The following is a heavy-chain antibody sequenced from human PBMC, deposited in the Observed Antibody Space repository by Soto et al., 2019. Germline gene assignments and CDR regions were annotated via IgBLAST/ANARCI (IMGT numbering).Heavy chain of an antibody. Sequence: PGGSLRLSCAASGFIFEDYGMNWVRQSPDMGLEWVSVIGGSGGTTYYADSVKGRFTISRDNSKNTLYLQMNSLRAEDTAVYYCAKNCGGDCYTNFDFWGQGTLVTSPQ. CDR1: GFIFEDYG. CDR3: AKNCGGDCYTNFDF. CDR2: IGGSGGTT. J-gene: IGHJ4*02. V-gene: IGHV3-23*01. D-gene: IGHD2-21*02.